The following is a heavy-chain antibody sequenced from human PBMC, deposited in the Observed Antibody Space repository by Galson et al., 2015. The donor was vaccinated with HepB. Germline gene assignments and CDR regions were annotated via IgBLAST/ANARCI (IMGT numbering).Heavy chain of an antibody. CDR3: ARVHFGLGSISGYWYFDL. Sequence: SLRLSCAASGFTFSRYTMNWVRQAPGKGLESVSYISSNGNTIHDADTLKGRFIIFRDNAQNSLYLQMNSLRDDDIAVYYCARVHFGLGSISGYWYFDLWGRGTLITVSS. J-gene: IGHJ2*01. CDR1: GFTFSRYT. D-gene: IGHD3-10*01. CDR2: ISSNGNTI. V-gene: IGHV3-48*02.